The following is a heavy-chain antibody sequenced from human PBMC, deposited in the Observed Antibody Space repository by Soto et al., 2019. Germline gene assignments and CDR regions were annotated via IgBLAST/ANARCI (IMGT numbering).Heavy chain of an antibody. CDR1: AGTFSSYT. Sequence: QVQLVQSGAEVKKPGSSVQVSCKASAGTFSSYTISWVRQAPGQGLEWMGRIIPILGIANYAQKFQGRVTINADKSTSTAYMERTSLRAEDTAVYYCARDRGMGLVVVDAKGYYYYYMDVWGKGTTVTVSS. V-gene: IGHV1-69*08. CDR2: IIPILGIA. J-gene: IGHJ6*03. D-gene: IGHD2-15*01. CDR3: ARDRGMGLVVVDAKGYYYYYMDV.